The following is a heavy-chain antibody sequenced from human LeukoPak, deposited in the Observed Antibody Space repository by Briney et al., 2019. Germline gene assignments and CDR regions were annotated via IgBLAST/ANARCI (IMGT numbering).Heavy chain of an antibody. V-gene: IGHV3-30*02. CDR2: IRYDGSNK. D-gene: IGHD2-2*01. CDR3: AKDTYCSSTSCFNWFDP. Sequence: GGSLRLSCAASGFNFSSYGMHWVRQAPGKGLEWVAFIRYDGSNKYYADSVKGRFTISRDNSKNTLYLQMNSLRAEDTAVYYCAKDTYCSSTSCFNWFDPWGQGTLVTVSS. J-gene: IGHJ5*02. CDR1: GFNFSSYG.